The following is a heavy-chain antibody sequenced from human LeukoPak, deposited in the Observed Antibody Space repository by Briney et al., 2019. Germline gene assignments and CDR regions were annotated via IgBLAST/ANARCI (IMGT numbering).Heavy chain of an antibody. V-gene: IGHV4-34*01. D-gene: IGHD5-18*01. CDR2: INHSGST. CDR1: GGSFSGYC. J-gene: IGHJ4*02. CDR3: ARMGETAMVTRGAGDIFNFDY. Sequence: TSETLSLTCAVYGGSFSGYCWSWIRQPPGKGLEWIGEINHSGSTNYNPSLKSRVTISVDTSKNQFSLKLSSVTAADTAVYYCARMGETAMVTRGAGDIFNFDYWGQGTLVTVSS.